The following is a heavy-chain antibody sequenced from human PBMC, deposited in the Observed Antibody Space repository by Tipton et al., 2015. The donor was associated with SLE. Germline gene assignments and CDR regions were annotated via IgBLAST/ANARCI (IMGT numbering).Heavy chain of an antibody. V-gene: IGHV4-61*02. CDR3: ARDPVAGRGIDY. CDR1: GGSISSGSHY. D-gene: IGHD6-19*01. CDR2: IYTRGST. Sequence: TLSLTCTVSGGSISSGSHYWSWIRQPAGKGLEWIGRIYTRGSTNYNPSLKSRVTISVATSKNQFSQKLISVTAADTAVYYCARDPVAGRGIDYWGQGTLVTVSS. J-gene: IGHJ4*02.